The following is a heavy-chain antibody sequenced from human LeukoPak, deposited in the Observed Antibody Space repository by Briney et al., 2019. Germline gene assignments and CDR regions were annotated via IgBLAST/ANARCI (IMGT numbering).Heavy chain of an antibody. Sequence: SETLSLTCAVYGGSLSPYYWCWIRQPPGKGLEWIGEINHSGSTNYNPSLKSRVTISVDTSKNQFSLRLSSVTAADTAVYYCARGGFYCGGDCYVDYWGQGTLVTVSS. CDR1: GGSLSPYY. V-gene: IGHV4-34*01. CDR2: INHSGST. CDR3: ARGGFYCGGDCYVDY. J-gene: IGHJ4*02. D-gene: IGHD2-21*02.